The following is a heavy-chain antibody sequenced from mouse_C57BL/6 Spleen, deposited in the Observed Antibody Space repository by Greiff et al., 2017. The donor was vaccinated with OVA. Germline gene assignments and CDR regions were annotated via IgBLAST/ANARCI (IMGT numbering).Heavy chain of an antibody. J-gene: IGHJ1*03. CDR3: ARREYGSSYRYFDV. CDR2: IYPSDSET. CDR1: GYTFTSYW. Sequence: LPQPGAELVSPGSSVKLSCTASGYTFTSYWMDWVKQRPGQGLEWIGNIYPSDSETHYNQTFQDKDTLTVDKSSSTAYMQLSSLTSEDSAVYYCARREYGSSYRYFDVWGTGTTVTVSS. V-gene: IGHV1-61*01. D-gene: IGHD1-1*01.